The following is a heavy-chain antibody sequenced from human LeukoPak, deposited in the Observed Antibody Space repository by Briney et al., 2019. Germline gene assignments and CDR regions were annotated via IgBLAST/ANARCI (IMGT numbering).Heavy chain of an antibody. CDR2: ISYSGST. D-gene: IGHD1-1*01. CDR3: AREGTAGTNLNWFDP. Sequence: PSETLSLTCTVSGGSISSYYWSWIRQPPGKGLEWIGYISYSGSTNFNPSLKSRVTISVATSKTQFSLKLSSVTAADTAVYYCAREGTAGTNLNWFDPWGQGTLVTVSS. J-gene: IGHJ5*02. CDR1: GGSISSYY. V-gene: IGHV4-59*01.